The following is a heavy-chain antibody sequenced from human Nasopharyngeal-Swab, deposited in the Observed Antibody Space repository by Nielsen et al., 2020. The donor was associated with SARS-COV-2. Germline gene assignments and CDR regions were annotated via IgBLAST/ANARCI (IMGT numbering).Heavy chain of an antibody. CDR3: ARHGGYCSSTSCYSSWFDP. D-gene: IGHD2-2*02. CDR1: GGSISSSSYY. V-gene: IGHV4-39*01. CDR2: IYYSGST. J-gene: IGHJ5*02. Sequence: SETLSLTCTVSGGSISSSSYYWGWIRQPPGKGLEWIGSIYYSGSTYYNPSLKSRVTISVDTSKNQFSLKLSSATAADTAVYYCARHGGYCSSTSCYSSWFDPWGQGTLVTVSS.